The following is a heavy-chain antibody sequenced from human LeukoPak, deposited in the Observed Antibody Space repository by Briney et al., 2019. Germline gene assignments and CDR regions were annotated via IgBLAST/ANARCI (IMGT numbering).Heavy chain of an antibody. J-gene: IGHJ5*02. D-gene: IGHD2/OR15-2a*01. CDR1: GFTFSSYA. V-gene: IGHV3-23*01. CDR2: ISGSGGST. CDR3: AKKHSTGLDP. Sequence: GGSLRLSCAASGFTFSSYAMSWVRQAPGKGLEWVSDISGSGGSTYYADSVKGRFTIPRDNSKNTLYLQMDSLRAEDTAVYYCAKKHSTGLDPWGQGTLVTVSS.